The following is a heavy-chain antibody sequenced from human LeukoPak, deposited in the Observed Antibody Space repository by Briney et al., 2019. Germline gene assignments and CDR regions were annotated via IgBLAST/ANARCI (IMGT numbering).Heavy chain of an antibody. CDR3: ARERTGNNDFWSGYTTFFDY. CDR2: INKDGSEK. D-gene: IGHD3-3*01. Sequence: GGSLRLSCAASRFTFTSYWMSWVRQAPGKGLEWVAKINKDGSEKYYVDSVKGRFTISRDNAKNSLYLQMNSLRAEDTAVYYCARERTGNNDFWSGYTTFFDYWGQGTVVTVSS. CDR1: RFTFTSYW. J-gene: IGHJ4*02. V-gene: IGHV3-7*01.